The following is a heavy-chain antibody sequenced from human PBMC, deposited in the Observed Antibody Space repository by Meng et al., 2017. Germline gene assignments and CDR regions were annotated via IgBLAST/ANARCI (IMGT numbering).Heavy chain of an antibody. Sequence: GESLKISCAAFGFTFSDYYMSWIRQAPGKGLEWVSYISSSGSTIYYADSVKGRFTISRDNAKNSLYLQMNSLRAEDTAVYYCARDASYSSGWYYFDYWGQGTLVTVSS. D-gene: IGHD6-19*01. J-gene: IGHJ4*02. CDR3: ARDASYSSGWYYFDY. CDR2: ISSSGSTI. V-gene: IGHV3-11*04. CDR1: GFTFSDYY.